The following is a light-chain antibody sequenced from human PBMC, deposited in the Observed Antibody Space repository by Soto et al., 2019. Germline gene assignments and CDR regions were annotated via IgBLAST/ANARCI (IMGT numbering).Light chain of an antibody. V-gene: IGKV1-17*03. CDR3: LQHNTYPWT. J-gene: IGKJ1*01. CDR1: QGISSY. Sequence: DIQMTQSPSSVSASVGDRVTITCRASQGISSYLAWFQQKPGRPPKLLMSATSTLQSDVPSRFSGSGSGTDFTLTISSLQPEDFATYYCLQHNTYPWTFGQGTKVDIK. CDR2: ATS.